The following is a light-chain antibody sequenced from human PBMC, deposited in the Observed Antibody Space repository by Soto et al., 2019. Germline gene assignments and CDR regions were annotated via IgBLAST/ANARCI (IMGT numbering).Light chain of an antibody. CDR1: SSDVGGYSY. J-gene: IGLJ1*01. CDR3: SSYTSTSTPWV. Sequence: QSVLTQPASVSGSPGQSITISCTGTSSDVGGYSYVSWYQQHPGKAPKLMIYDVTDRPSGVSNRFSGSKSGNTASLTISGLQAEGEADYYCSSYTSTSTPWVFGTGTKVTVL. CDR2: DVT. V-gene: IGLV2-14*01.